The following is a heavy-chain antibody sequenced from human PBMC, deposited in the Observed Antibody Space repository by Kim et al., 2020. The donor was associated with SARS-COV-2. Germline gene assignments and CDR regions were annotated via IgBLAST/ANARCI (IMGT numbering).Heavy chain of an antibody. D-gene: IGHD3-10*01. J-gene: IGHJ5*02. CDR3: ARGLKGRATEGGRFDP. CDR2: INHSGST. CDR1: GGSFSGYY. V-gene: IGHV4-34*01. Sequence: SETLSLTCAVYGGSFSGYYWSWIRQPPGKGLEWIGEINHSGSTNYNPSLKSRVTISVDTSKNQFSLKLSSVTAADTAVYYCARGLKGRATEGGRFDPWGQGTLVTVSS.